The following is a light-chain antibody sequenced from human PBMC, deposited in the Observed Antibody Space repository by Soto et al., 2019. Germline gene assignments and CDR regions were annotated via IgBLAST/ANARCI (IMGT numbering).Light chain of an antibody. J-gene: IGLJ1*01. CDR2: EVS. Sequence: QSALTQAASVSGSPGQSITISCTGTSSDIGAYKYVSWYQQHPGKAPKLILYEVSNRPSGVSNRFSGFKSGNTASLTITGLQAEDEADYYCNSYTSSSALYVFGTGTKLTVL. V-gene: IGLV2-14*01. CDR3: NSYTSSSALYV. CDR1: SSDIGAYKY.